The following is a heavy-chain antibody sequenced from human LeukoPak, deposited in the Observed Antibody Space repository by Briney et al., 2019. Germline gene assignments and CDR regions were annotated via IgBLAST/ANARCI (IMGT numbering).Heavy chain of an antibody. J-gene: IGHJ4*02. CDR3: TRRDPNSGYDPTSFDY. D-gene: IGHD5-12*01. Sequence: GGSLRLSCAASGFTSSSYWMSWVRQAPGKGLEWVANIQQGGSAKYYMDSVKGRFTISRDDAKSSLYLQMNSLRAEDTAVYYCTRRDPNSGYDPTSFDYWGQGTLVTVSS. V-gene: IGHV3-7*03. CDR2: IQQGGSAK. CDR1: GFTSSSYW.